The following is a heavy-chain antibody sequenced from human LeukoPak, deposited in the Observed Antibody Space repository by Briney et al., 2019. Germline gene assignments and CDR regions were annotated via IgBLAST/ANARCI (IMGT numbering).Heavy chain of an antibody. CDR1: GFNFSDYA. V-gene: IGHV3-30-3*01. CDR3: ARVHSSSWYCCSDY. Sequence: GRSLRLSCAASGFNFSDYAMHWVRQAPGKGLEWVALMSLDGNNKYYADSVKGRFTISRDNSKSTLYLQMNSLRAEDTAVYYCARVHSSSWYCCSDYWGQGTLVTVSS. D-gene: IGHD6-13*01. J-gene: IGHJ4*02. CDR2: MSLDGNNK.